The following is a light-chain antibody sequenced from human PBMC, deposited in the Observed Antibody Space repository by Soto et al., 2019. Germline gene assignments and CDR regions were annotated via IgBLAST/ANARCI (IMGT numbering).Light chain of an antibody. V-gene: IGKV1-33*01. CDR1: QDISNY. Sequence: DIQMTQSPSSLSASVGDRVTITCQASQDISNYLNWYQQKPGKAPKLLIYDVSNLKIGVPSRFSGSGSGADFTFTISSLQPEDIATYYCQQYYNLPLTFGQGTKLVIK. J-gene: IGKJ2*01. CDR2: DVS. CDR3: QQYYNLPLT.